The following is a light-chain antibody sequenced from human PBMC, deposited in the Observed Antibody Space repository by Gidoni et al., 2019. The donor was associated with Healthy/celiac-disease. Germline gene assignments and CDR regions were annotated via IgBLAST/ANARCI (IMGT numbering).Light chain of an antibody. CDR2: NTN. CDR1: SGSVSTSYY. J-gene: IGLJ3*02. CDR3: VLYMGSGISV. V-gene: IGLV8-61*01. Sequence: QTVVTQEPSFSVSPGGTVTLTCGLSSGSVSTSYYPRWYQQTPGQAPRTLIYNTNIRSTRVPDRFSGSILGNKAALTITGAQADDESDYHCVLYMGSGISVFGGGTKLTVL.